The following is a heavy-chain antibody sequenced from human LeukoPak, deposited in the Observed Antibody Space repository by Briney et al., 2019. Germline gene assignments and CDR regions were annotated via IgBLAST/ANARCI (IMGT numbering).Heavy chain of an antibody. CDR2: IYYVGNT. Sequence: SETLSLTCTVSGGSISSGGNYWSWLRQLPGKGLEWLGYIYYVGNTNYNPSLKSRLSMSVDTSKNQFSLSLTSVTAADTAVYYCARIEVIGSTRYFDYWGQGTLVTVSS. CDR3: ARIEVIGSTRYFDY. CDR1: GGSISSGGNY. D-gene: IGHD3-16*02. V-gene: IGHV4-31*03. J-gene: IGHJ4*02.